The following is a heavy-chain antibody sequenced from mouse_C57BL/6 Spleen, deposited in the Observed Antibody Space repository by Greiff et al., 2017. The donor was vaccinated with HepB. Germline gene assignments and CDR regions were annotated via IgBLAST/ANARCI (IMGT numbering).Heavy chain of an antibody. CDR2: IYPGSGST. CDR1: GYTFTSYW. Sequence: QVQLKQSGAELVKPGASVKMSCKASGYTFTSYWITWVKQRPGQGLEWIGDIYPGSGSTNYNEKFKSKATLTVDTSSSTAYMQLSSLTSEDSAVYYCARSGAAYWGQGTLVTVSA. V-gene: IGHV1-55*01. J-gene: IGHJ3*01. CDR3: ARSGAAY. D-gene: IGHD3-1*01.